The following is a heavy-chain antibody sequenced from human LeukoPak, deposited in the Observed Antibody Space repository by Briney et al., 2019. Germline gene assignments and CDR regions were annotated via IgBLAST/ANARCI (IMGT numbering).Heavy chain of an antibody. CDR1: GGSISSYY. CDR2: IYCSGST. J-gene: IGHJ4*02. V-gene: IGHV4-59*08. Sequence: SETLSLTCTVSGGSISSYYWSWIRQPPGKGLEWIGYIYCSGSTNYNPSLKSRVTISVDTSKNQFSLKLNSVSTADTAVYYCARLFHYGSGSSYGDYWGQGTLVTVSS. CDR3: ARLFHYGSGSSYGDY. D-gene: IGHD3-10*01.